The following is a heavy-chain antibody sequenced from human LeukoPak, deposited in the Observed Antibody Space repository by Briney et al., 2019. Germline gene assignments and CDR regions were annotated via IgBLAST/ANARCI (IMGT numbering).Heavy chain of an antibody. J-gene: IGHJ6*02. CDR2: ISGSGGST. CDR1: GFTFSSYA. CDR3: AKDRSGNYYGSGHTTYGMDV. D-gene: IGHD3-10*01. V-gene: IGHV3-23*01. Sequence: GGSLRLSCAASGFTFSSYAMSWVRQAPGKGLEWVSAISGSGGSTYYADSVKGWFTISRDNSKNTLYLQMNSLRAEDTAVYYCAKDRSGNYYGSGHTTYGMDVWGQGTTVTVSS.